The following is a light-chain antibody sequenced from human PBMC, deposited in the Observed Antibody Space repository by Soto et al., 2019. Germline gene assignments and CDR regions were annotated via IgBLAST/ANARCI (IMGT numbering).Light chain of an antibody. Sequence: QSVLTQPPSASGSPGQSVTISCAGTSSDVGIYNYVSWYQQHPGKAPKLMIYQVTNRPSGVSNRFSGSKSGNTASLTISGLQAEDEADYYCGSYTGSTNYVFGNGTKVTVL. CDR1: SSDVGIYNY. J-gene: IGLJ1*01. V-gene: IGLV2-8*01. CDR2: QVT. CDR3: GSYTGSTNYV.